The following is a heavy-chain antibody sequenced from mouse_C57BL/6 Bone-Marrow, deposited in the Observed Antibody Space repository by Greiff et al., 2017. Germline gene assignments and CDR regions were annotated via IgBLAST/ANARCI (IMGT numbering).Heavy chain of an antibody. D-gene: IGHD2-4*01. CDR1: GYTFTSYG. CDR2: IYPRSGNT. J-gene: IGHJ3*01. V-gene: IGHV1-81*01. CDR3: ARGEGLRVPFAD. Sequence: VQLQQSGAELARPGASVKLSCKASGYTFTSYGISWVKQRTGQGLEWIGEIYPRSGNTYYNEKFKGKATLTADKSSSTAYMELRSLTSEVSAVYFCARGEGLRVPFADWGQGTLVTVSA.